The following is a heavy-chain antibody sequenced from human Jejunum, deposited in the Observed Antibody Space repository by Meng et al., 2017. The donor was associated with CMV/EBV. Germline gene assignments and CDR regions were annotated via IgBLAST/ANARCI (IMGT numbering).Heavy chain of an antibody. CDR2: ISGSSTYI. Sequence: SGFTFTSYSITWVRQAPGKGLEWLSYISGSSTYIYHADSVKGRFTISRDNAKNSVYLQMNGLRAEDAAVYYCARAIDYGDPNWFDTWGQGTLVTVS. D-gene: IGHD4-17*01. CDR1: GFTFTSYS. CDR3: ARAIDYGDPNWFDT. V-gene: IGHV3-21*01. J-gene: IGHJ5*02.